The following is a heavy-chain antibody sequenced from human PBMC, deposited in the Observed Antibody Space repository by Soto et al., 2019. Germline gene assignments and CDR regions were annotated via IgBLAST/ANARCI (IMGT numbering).Heavy chain of an antibody. CDR3: AKVAGSYGGNTGPCDY. V-gene: IGHV3-23*01. J-gene: IGHJ4*02. D-gene: IGHD4-17*01. CDR1: GFTFSSYA. CDR2: ISGSGGST. Sequence: EVHLLESGGGLVQPGGSLRLSCAASGFTFSSYAMNWVRQAPGKGLEWVSSISGSGGSTYDADSVTGRFTISRDHSENRLFLQMNSLRAEDTAVYYCAKVAGSYGGNTGPCDYWGQGTLVTVSS.